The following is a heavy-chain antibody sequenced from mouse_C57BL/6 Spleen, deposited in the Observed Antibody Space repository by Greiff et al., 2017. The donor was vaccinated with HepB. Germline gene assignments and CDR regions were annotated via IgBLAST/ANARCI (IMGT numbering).Heavy chain of an antibody. V-gene: IGHV1-26*01. D-gene: IGHD4-1*01. Sequence: EVQLQQSGPELVKPGASVKISCKASGYTFTDYYMNWVKQSHGKSLEWIGDINPNNGGTSYNQKFKGKATLTVDKSSSTAYMELRSLTSEDSAVYYCARGGTNWDVDYWGQGTTLTVSS. J-gene: IGHJ2*01. CDR2: INPNNGGT. CDR1: GYTFTDYY. CDR3: ARGGTNWDVDY.